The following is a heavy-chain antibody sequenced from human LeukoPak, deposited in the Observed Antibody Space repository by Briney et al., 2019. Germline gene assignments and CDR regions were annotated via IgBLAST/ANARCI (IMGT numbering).Heavy chain of an antibody. CDR3: ASLYYDFWSGSDYYGMDV. CDR1: GFTFSSYA. CDR2: ISSNGGST. V-gene: IGHV3-64*01. J-gene: IGHJ6*02. D-gene: IGHD3-3*01. Sequence: GGSLRLSCAASGFTFSSYAMHWVRQAPGKGLEYVSAISSNGGSTYYANSVKGRFTISRDNSTNTLYLQMGSLRAEDMAVYYCASLYYDFWSGSDYYGMDVWGQGTTVTVSS.